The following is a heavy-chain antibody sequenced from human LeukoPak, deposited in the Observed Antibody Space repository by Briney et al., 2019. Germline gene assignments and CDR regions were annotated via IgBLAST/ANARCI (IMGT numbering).Heavy chain of an antibody. D-gene: IGHD6-13*01. CDR3: ARSQGYGDFDY. CDR2: IRSDSTYT. CDR1: GFTFSEYY. Sequence: GSLRLPFAAPGFTFSEYYMSWIRQAPGKGLEGVSYIRSDSTYTNYADSVKCRFTISRDNAKHSLYLQMNSLRAEDTAVYYCARSQGYGDFDYWGQGTLVTVSS. V-gene: IGHV3-11*03. J-gene: IGHJ4*02.